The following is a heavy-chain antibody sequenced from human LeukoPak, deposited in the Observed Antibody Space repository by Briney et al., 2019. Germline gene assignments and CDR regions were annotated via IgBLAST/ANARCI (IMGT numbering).Heavy chain of an antibody. CDR2: ISGSGGST. Sequence: GGSLRLSCAASGFTFSSYAVSWVRQAPGKGLEWVSAISGSGGSTYYADSVKGRFTISRDNSKNTLYLQMNSLRAEDTAVYYCAKDQGYSSSSYYYYYYYMDVWGKGTTVTVSS. J-gene: IGHJ6*03. CDR1: GFTFSSYA. D-gene: IGHD6-13*01. CDR3: AKDQGYSSSSYYYYYYYMDV. V-gene: IGHV3-23*01.